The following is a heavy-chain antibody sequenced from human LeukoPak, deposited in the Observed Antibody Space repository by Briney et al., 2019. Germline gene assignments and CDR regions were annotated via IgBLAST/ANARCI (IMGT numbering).Heavy chain of an antibody. Sequence: GGSLRLSCAASGFTFSNYGMHWVRQAPGKGLEWVAFISYDGSNEYSADSVKGRFTISRDSSKNTLYLQMNSLRAEDTAVYYCAKDIRGYSYGYVDYLGQGTLVTVSS. CDR3: AKDIRGYSYGYVDY. CDR2: ISYDGSNE. CDR1: GFTFSNYG. J-gene: IGHJ4*02. D-gene: IGHD5-18*01. V-gene: IGHV3-30*18.